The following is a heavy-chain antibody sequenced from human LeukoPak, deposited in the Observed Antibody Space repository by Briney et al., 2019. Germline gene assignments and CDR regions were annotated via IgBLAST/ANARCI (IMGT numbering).Heavy chain of an antibody. D-gene: IGHD3-10*01. CDR2: INPGSGDT. J-gene: IGHJ3*01. Sequence: ASVKVSCKASGHTFTDYYIQWVRQAPGQGLEWMGWINPGSGDTKYAQKFQGRVTVTRDTSISTAYMELTRLRSDDTAVYYCARDLYYYGSGSYYDVFDVWGQGTMVTVSS. V-gene: IGHV1-2*02. CDR3: ARDLYYYGSGSYYDVFDV. CDR1: GHTFTDYY.